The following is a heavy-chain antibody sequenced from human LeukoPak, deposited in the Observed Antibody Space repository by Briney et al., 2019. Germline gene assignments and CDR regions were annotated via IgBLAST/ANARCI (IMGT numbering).Heavy chain of an antibody. J-gene: IGHJ6*02. V-gene: IGHV4-61*01. Sequence: SETLSLTCAVSGASISSGSYYWSWIRQPPGKGLEWIGYIYYSGSTNYNPSLKSRVTISVDTSKNQFSLKLSSVTAADTAVYYCATYGYYYGMDVWGQGTTVTVSS. D-gene: IGHD4-17*01. CDR3: ATYGYYYGMDV. CDR2: IYYSGST. CDR1: GASISSGSYY.